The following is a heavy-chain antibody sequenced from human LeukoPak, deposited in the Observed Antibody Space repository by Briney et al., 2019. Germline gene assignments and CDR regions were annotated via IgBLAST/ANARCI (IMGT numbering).Heavy chain of an antibody. Sequence: SVKVSCKASGGTFSSYAISWVRQAPGQGLEWMGGIIPIFGTANYAQEFQGRVTITTDESTSTAYMELSSLRSEDTAVYYCARSFGAMVRGVIITGGNFDYWGQGTLVTVSS. CDR2: IIPIFGTA. V-gene: IGHV1-69*05. J-gene: IGHJ4*02. D-gene: IGHD3-10*01. CDR1: GGTFSSYA. CDR3: ARSFGAMVRGVIITGGNFDY.